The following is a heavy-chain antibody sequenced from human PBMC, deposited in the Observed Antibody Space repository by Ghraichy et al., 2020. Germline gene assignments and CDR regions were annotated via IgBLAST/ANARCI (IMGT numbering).Heavy chain of an antibody. CDR1: GGTFSSYA. D-gene: IGHD3-16*01. V-gene: IGHV1-69*04. CDR3: ARDGREWGEWDEGMDV. Sequence: SVKVSCKASGGTFSSYAISWVRQAPGQGLEWMGRIIPILGIANYAQKFQGRVTITADKSTSTAYMELSSLRSEDTAVYYCARDGREWGEWDEGMDVWGQGTTVTVSS. J-gene: IGHJ6*02. CDR2: IIPILGIA.